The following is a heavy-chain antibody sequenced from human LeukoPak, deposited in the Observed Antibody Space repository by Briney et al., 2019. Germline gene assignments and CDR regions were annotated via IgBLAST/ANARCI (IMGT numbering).Heavy chain of an antibody. V-gene: IGHV1-2*02. Sequence: ASVKVSCKASGGTFTSYDINWVRQATGQGLEWMGWINPNSGGTNYAQKFQGRVTMTRDTSISTAYMELSRLRSDDTAVYYCARLHSMIVVAPGYWGQGTLVTVSS. CDR2: INPNSGGT. D-gene: IGHD3-22*01. CDR3: ARLHSMIVVAPGY. J-gene: IGHJ4*02. CDR1: GGTFTSYD.